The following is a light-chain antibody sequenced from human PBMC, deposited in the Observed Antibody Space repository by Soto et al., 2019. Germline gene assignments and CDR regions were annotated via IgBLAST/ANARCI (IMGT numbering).Light chain of an antibody. J-gene: IGLJ1*01. V-gene: IGLV2-23*01. CDR3: CSYAGSTLYV. CDR2: EDN. Sequence: QSALTQPASVSGSPGQSITISCTGTSSDVGSYNLVSWYQQHPGKAPKLMIYEDNKRPSGVSNRFSGSKSGNTASLTISGLQAEDEADYYCCSYAGSTLYVFGTGTQLTVL. CDR1: SSDVGSYNL.